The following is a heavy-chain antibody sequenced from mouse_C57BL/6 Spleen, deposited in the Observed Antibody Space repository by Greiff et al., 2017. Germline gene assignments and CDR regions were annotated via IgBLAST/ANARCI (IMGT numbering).Heavy chain of an antibody. CDR2: IYPGDGDT. D-gene: IGHD1-1*01. CDR1: GYAFSSYW. Sequence: QVQLQQSGAELVKPGASVKISCKASGYAFSSYWMNWVKQRPGKGLEWIGQIYPGDGDTNYNGKFKGKATLTADKSSSTAYMQLSSLTSEDSAVYCCARSLFITTVVDWYFDVWGTGTTVTVSS. CDR3: ARSLFITTVVDWYFDV. J-gene: IGHJ1*03. V-gene: IGHV1-80*01.